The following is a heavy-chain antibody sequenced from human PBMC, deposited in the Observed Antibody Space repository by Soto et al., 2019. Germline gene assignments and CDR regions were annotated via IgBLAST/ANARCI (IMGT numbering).Heavy chain of an antibody. D-gene: IGHD5-12*01. V-gene: IGHV1-18*01. J-gene: IGHJ6*03. CDR1: GYTFTSYG. CDR3: ARAPPASGYGQYFYYYYMDV. CDR2: VSAYNGDT. Sequence: ASVNVSCKASGYTFTSYGIIWVRQAPGQGLDWMGWVSAYNGDTNFAQKLQDRVTMTTDTSTSTAYLELRSLRSDDTAVYYCARAPPASGYGQYFYYYYMDVWGKGTTVTVSS.